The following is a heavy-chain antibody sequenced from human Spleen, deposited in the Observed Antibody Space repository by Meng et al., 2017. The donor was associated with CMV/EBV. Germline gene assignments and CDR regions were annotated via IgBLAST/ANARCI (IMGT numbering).Heavy chain of an antibody. CDR3: ARGIVGATPNFDY. V-gene: IGHV1-8*03. Sequence: CEASGYTFSSYAFTWVRQATGQGLEWMGWMNPHSGNKGYAQNFQGRITITRNTPRNTVYMELSSLKSEDTAVYYCARGIVGATPNFDYWGQGTLVTVSS. J-gene: IGHJ4*02. D-gene: IGHD1-26*01. CDR1: GYTFSSYA. CDR2: MNPHSGNK.